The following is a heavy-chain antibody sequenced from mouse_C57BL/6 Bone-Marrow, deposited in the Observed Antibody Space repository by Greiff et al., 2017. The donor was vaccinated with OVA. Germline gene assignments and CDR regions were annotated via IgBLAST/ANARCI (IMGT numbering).Heavy chain of an antibody. CDR3: ARSYYYRGYFDV. Sequence: VTLQESGAELARPGASVKLSCKASGYTFTSYGISWVKQRTGQGLEWIGEIYPRSGNPYYTEQFQGKATLTADKSSSTAYMELRSLTSEDSAVYFCARSYYYRGYFDVWGTGTTVTVSS. V-gene: IGHV1-81*01. CDR1: GYTFTSYG. D-gene: IGHD2-12*01. J-gene: IGHJ1*03. CDR2: IYPRSGNP.